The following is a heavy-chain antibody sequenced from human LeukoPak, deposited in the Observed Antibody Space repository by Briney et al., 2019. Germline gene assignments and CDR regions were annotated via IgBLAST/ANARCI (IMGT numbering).Heavy chain of an antibody. V-gene: IGHV1-2*02. Sequence: GASVKVSCKASGFTFTSYAINWVRQAPGQGLEWMGWINPNHGDTNYAQKFQDRVSMTRDTSISTAYMHLSRLRSDDTAVYYCARSPHILTGENFDYWGQGTLLTVSS. CDR2: INPNHGDT. CDR3: ARSPHILTGENFDY. D-gene: IGHD3-9*01. CDR1: GFTFTSYA. J-gene: IGHJ4*02.